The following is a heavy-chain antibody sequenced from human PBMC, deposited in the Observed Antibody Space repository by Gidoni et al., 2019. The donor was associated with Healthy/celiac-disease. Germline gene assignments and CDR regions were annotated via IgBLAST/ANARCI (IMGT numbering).Heavy chain of an antibody. J-gene: IGHJ4*02. CDR2: IWYDGSNK. V-gene: IGHV3-33*01. Sequence: QVQLVESGGGVVQPGRSLRLSCAASGFTFSSYGMHWVRQAPGKGLEWVAVIWYDGSNKYYADSVKGRFTISTDNSKNTLYLQMNSLRAEDTAVYYCARGPGAAAGPFDYWGQGTLVTVSS. CDR3: ARGPGAAAGPFDY. CDR1: GFTFSSYG. D-gene: IGHD6-13*01.